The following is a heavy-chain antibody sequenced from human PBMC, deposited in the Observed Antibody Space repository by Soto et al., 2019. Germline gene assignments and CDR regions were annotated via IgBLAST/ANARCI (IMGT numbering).Heavy chain of an antibody. CDR2: IFWNDAK. V-gene: IGHV2-5*01. D-gene: IGHD1-1*01. CDR3: AHRRGASTTGGAFDI. CDR1: VLSFSTSGSG. Sequence: QITVKESGPTLVTPTQTLTLTCTVSVLSFSTSGSGVGWIRQPPGKALEWLALIFWNDAKRYTPSLNSRLTITKDTSKNQGVLTMSNWDAVDTGTYLCAHRRGASTTGGAFDIGGLGTKVAVSS. J-gene: IGHJ3*02.